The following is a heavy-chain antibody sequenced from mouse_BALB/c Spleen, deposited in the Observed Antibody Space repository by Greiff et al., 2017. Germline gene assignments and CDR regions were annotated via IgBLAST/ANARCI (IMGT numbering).Heavy chain of an antibody. CDR1: GFTFSSFG. V-gene: IGHV5-17*02. CDR2: ISSGSSTI. CDR3: ARAYDDGYYHWFAY. Sequence: EVHLVESGGGLVQPGGSRKLSCAASGFTFSSFGMHWVRQAPEKGLEWVAYISSGSSTIYYADTVKGRFTISRDNPKNTLFLQMTSLRSEDTAMYYCARAYDDGYYHWFAYWGQGTLVTVSA. D-gene: IGHD2-3*01. J-gene: IGHJ3*01.